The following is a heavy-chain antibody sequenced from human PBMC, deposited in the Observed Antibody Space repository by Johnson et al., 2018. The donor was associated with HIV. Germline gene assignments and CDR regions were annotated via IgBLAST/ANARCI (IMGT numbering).Heavy chain of an antibody. CDR1: RFTFDDYA. D-gene: IGHD3-22*01. CDR2: TQYDGRKT. V-gene: IGHV3-30*02. J-gene: IGHJ3*01. Sequence: QVPLVESRGGLVQPGRSLRLSCSASRFTFDDYAMHWVRQAPGKGLEWVAFTQYDGRKTYYGDSVRGRFTISRDNSKKTLYLEINSLRTEDTAIYFCAKETRDSRSAFDVWGQGTMVTVSS. CDR3: AKETRDSRSAFDV.